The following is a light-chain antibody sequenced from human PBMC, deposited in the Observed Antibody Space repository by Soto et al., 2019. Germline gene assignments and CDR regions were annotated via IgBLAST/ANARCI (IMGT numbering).Light chain of an antibody. CDR2: DAS. Sequence: EIVLTQSPATLSLSPGERATLSCRASQSVSSYLAWYQQKPGQTPRLLIYDASNRATGIPARFSGSGSGTVFALTISSLEPEDFAVYYCQQRSSWPRNFGQGTKLESK. CDR3: QQRSSWPRN. CDR1: QSVSSY. J-gene: IGKJ2*01. V-gene: IGKV3-11*01.